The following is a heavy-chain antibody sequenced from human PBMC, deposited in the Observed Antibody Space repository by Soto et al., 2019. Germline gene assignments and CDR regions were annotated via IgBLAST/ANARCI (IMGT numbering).Heavy chain of an antibody. V-gene: IGHV1-18*01. CDR3: ARLIIDILTGYLSPDY. CDR1: GYTFTSYG. J-gene: IGHJ4*02. D-gene: IGHD3-9*01. Sequence: QVQLVQSGAEVKKPGASVQGSCKASGYTFTSYGISWVRQAPGQGLEWMGWISAYNGNTNYAQKLQGRVTMTTDTSTSTAYMELRSLRSDDTAVYYCARLIIDILTGYLSPDYWGQGTLVTVSS. CDR2: ISAYNGNT.